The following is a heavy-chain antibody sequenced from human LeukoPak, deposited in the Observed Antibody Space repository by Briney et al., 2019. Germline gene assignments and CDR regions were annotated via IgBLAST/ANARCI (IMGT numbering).Heavy chain of an antibody. CDR2: IGTAGDT. V-gene: IGHV3-13*01. CDR1: GFTFSDYD. J-gene: IGHJ4*02. D-gene: IGHD1-1*01. CDR3: ARVAKERVGGVYYFDY. Sequence: GGSLRLSCAASGFTFSDYDMHWVRQATGKGLEWVSAIGTAGDTYYTGSVKGRFTISRENAKNSLYLQMNSLRAGDMAVYYCARVAKERVGGVYYFDYWGQGTLVTVSS.